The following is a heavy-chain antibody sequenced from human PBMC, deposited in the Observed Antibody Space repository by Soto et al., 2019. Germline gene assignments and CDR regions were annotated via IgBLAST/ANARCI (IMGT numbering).Heavy chain of an antibody. CDR2: INPSGGST. D-gene: IGHD3-10*01. CDR3: ASGWFGEFVYYFDY. V-gene: IGHV1-46*01. J-gene: IGHJ4*02. CDR1: GYTFTSHY. Sequence: ASVKVSFKASGYTFTSHYIHWGRQALGQGLEWMGIINPSGGSTSYAQKFQGRVTMTRDTSTSTVYMELSSLRSDDTAVYYCASGWFGEFVYYFDYWGQGTLVTVS.